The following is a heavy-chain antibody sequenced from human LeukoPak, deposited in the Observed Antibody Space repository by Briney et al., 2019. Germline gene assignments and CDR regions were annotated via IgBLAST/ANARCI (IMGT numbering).Heavy chain of an antibody. Sequence: SETLSLTCTVSGGSISSNNYYWSWIRQPAGKGLEWIGRIYTSGSTNYNPSLKSRVTMSVDTSKNQFSLKLSSVTAADTAVYYCARDRGRGSSSWYVDYWGQGTLVTVSS. CDR1: GGSISSNNYY. V-gene: IGHV4-61*02. CDR3: ARDRGRGSSSWYVDY. J-gene: IGHJ4*02. CDR2: IYTSGST. D-gene: IGHD6-13*01.